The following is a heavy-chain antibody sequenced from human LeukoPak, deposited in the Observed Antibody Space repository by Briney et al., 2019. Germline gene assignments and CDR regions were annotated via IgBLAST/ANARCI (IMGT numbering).Heavy chain of an antibody. Sequence: GGSLRLSCAASGFTFSSYAMNWVRQAPGKGLEWVSYISSSGSTIYYADSVKGRFTISRDNAKNSLYLQMNSLRAKDTAVYYCARDFHRRYYDSSGYNAFDIWGQGTMVTVSS. D-gene: IGHD3-22*01. J-gene: IGHJ3*02. CDR2: ISSSGSTI. CDR1: GFTFSSYA. V-gene: IGHV3-48*04. CDR3: ARDFHRRYYDSSGYNAFDI.